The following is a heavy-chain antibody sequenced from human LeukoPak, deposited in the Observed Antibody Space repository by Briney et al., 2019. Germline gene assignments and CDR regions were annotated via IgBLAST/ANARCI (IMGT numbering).Heavy chain of an antibody. D-gene: IGHD3-22*01. J-gene: IGHJ4*02. CDR1: GGSFSGYY. Sequence: SETLSLTCAVYGGSFSGYYWGWIRQPPGKGLEWIGSIYHTGSTYYNPSLKSRVTISVDTSKNQFSLKLTSVTAADTAVYYCARDPASYYDSNGYFDYWGQGTLVTVSS. V-gene: IGHV4-34*01. CDR2: IYHTGST. CDR3: ARDPASYYDSNGYFDY.